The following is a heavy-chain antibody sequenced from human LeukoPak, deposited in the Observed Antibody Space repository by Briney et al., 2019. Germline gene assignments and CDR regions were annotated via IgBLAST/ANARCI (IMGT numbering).Heavy chain of an antibody. CDR3: ATGIYYYGSGSYSYYFDY. V-gene: IGHV1-58*01. Sequence: SVKVSCKASGFTFTSSAVQWVRQARGQRLEWIGWIVVGSGNTNYAQKFQGRVTMTEDTSTDTAYMELSSLRSEDTAVYYCATGIYYYGSGSYSYYFDYWGQGTLVTVSS. CDR2: IVVGSGNT. J-gene: IGHJ4*02. D-gene: IGHD3-10*01. CDR1: GFTFTSSA.